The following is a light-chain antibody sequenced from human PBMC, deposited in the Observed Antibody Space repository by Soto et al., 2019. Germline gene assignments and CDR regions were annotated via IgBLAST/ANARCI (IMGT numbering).Light chain of an antibody. V-gene: IGKV3-20*01. CDR2: GAS. Sequence: EIVLTQSPGTLSLSPGERATLSCRASRSVSSSYLAWYQQKPGQAPRLLIYGASSRATGIPDRFSGSGSGTDFTLTISRLEPEYFAVYYCQQYGSSPPVTFGGGTKVEIK. CDR1: RSVSSSY. J-gene: IGKJ4*01. CDR3: QQYGSSPPVT.